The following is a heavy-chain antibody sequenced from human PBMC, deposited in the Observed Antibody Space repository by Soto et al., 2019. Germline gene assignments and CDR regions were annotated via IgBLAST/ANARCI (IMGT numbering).Heavy chain of an antibody. V-gene: IGHV3-23*01. CDR1: GFTFSTYA. CDR2: INTSGGST. D-gene: IGHD2-15*01. Sequence: EVQLLESGGDLVQPGGSLRLSCAASGFTFSTYAMSWVRQAPWKGLEWVSTINTSGGSTYYADSVKGRFTISRDNSKNTLYLQMNSLRPEDTAVYYCAKFYGGKSAHTYTIDPWGQGTLVTVSS. J-gene: IGHJ5*02. CDR3: AKFYGGKSAHTYTIDP.